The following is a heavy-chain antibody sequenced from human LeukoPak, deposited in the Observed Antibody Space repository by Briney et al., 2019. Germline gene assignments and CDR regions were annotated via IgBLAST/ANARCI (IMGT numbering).Heavy chain of an antibody. D-gene: IGHD3-22*01. Sequence: AASVKVSCKASGGTFSSYAISWVRQAPGQGLEWMGGIIPIFGTANYAQKFQGRVTITADESTSTAYMELSSLRSEDTAVYYCARDLYYDSSGSYDYWGQGTLVTVSS. CDR2: IIPIFGTA. CDR1: GGTFSSYA. CDR3: ARDLYYDSSGSYDY. J-gene: IGHJ4*02. V-gene: IGHV1-69*13.